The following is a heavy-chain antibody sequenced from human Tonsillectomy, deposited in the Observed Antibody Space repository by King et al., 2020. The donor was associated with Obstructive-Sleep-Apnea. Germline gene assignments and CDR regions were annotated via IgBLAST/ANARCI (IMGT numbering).Heavy chain of an antibody. D-gene: IGHD1-7*01. CDR1: GYSFTTYW. Sequence: QLVQSGAEVKKPGESLKISCKASGYSFTTYWIGWVRQMPGKGLEWMGIIYPGDSDTKCSPSFQGQVTISADKSITTAYLQWSSLKASDTAMYYCARGIIETDDTFNIWGQGTMVTVSS. CDR2: IYPGDSDT. J-gene: IGHJ3*02. V-gene: IGHV5-51*01. CDR3: ARGIIETDDTFNI.